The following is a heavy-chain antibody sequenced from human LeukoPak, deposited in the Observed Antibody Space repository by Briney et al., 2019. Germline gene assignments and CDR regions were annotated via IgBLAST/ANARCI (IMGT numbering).Heavy chain of an antibody. CDR2: INPNSGGT. CDR3: ARANALYCSSTSCLFDY. Sequence: VSVKVSCKASGYTFTDYYIHWVRQAPGQGLEWMAWINPNSGGTYYAQNFHDRITLTRDTSISTAYMELSRLRSDDTAIYYCARANALYCSSTSCLFDYWGQGTLVTVSS. CDR1: GYTFTDYY. J-gene: IGHJ4*02. V-gene: IGHV1-2*02. D-gene: IGHD2-2*01.